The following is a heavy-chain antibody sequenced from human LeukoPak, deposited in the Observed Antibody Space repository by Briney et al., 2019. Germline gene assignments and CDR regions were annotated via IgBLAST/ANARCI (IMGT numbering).Heavy chain of an antibody. CDR1: GFTFSSYW. CDR2: IKQDGSEK. V-gene: IGHV3-7*03. D-gene: IGHD5-18*01. Sequence: GGSLRLSCAASGFTFSSYWMSWVRQAPGKGLEWVANIKQDGSEKYYVDSVKGRFTISRDNAKNSLYLQMNSLRAEDTAVYYCARVDTAMVQGLDYWGQGTLVTASS. J-gene: IGHJ4*02. CDR3: ARVDTAMVQGLDY.